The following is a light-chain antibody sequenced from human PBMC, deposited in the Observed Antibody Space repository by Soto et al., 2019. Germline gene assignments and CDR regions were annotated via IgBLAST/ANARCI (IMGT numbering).Light chain of an antibody. J-gene: IGLJ1*01. CDR3: SSYSSTSTPYV. V-gene: IGLV2-14*03. Sequence: QSVLTQPASVSGSPGQSITISCTGTSSDVGGYNFVSWHQQHPDKAPKLMIYDVTDRPSGVSNRFSGSKSGNTASLTISGLQAEDEADYYCSSYSSTSTPYVLGTGTKVTVL. CDR1: SSDVGGYNF. CDR2: DVT.